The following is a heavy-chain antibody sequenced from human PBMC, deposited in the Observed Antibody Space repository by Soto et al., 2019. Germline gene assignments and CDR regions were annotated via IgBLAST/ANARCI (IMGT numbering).Heavy chain of an antibody. CDR2: VYPGDSDT. Sequence: PGESLNISCKGSGYSFTSYLXGXXRXMPGXGLXWMWIVYPGDSDTRHSPSFQGQVTISADHSISTAYLQWSSLKASDTAMYYCASQEGPFEYWGQGTLVTVSS. V-gene: IGHV5-51*01. J-gene: IGHJ4*02. CDR1: GYSFTSYL. CDR3: ASQEGPFEY.